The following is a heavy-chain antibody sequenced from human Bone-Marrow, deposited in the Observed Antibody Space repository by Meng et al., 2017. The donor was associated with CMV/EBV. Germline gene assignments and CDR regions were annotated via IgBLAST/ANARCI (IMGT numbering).Heavy chain of an antibody. J-gene: IGHJ6*02. CDR3: ATEKGGPGSSSPYYYYGMDV. D-gene: IGHD6-6*01. V-gene: IGHV1-24*01. Sequence: ASVKVSCKVSGYTLTELSMHWVRQAPGKGLEWMGGFDPEDGETIYAQKFQGRVTMTEDTSTDTAYMELSSLRSEDTAVYYCATEKGGPGSSSPYYYYGMDVWGQGTTVTVSS. CDR2: FDPEDGET. CDR1: GYTLTELS.